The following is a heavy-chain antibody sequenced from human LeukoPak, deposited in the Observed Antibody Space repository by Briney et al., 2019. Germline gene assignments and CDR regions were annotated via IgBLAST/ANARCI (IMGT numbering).Heavy chain of an antibody. V-gene: IGHV4-4*09. CDR2: IYSSGIT. J-gene: IGHJ4*02. D-gene: IGHD1-14*01. Sequence: KPSGTLSLTCTVSGDSISSYYWSWIRQPPGKGLEWIGYIYSSGITNYNPSLKSRVTISTDTSKNQLSLQLTSVTAADTAVYYCARRGNQFDYWGQGTLVTVSS. CDR3: ARRGNQFDY. CDR1: GDSISSYY.